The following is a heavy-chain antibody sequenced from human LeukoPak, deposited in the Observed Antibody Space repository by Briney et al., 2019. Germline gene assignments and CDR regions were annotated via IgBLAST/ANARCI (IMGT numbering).Heavy chain of an antibody. V-gene: IGHV3-74*01. CDR1: GFTFSSYW. CDR3: ARGGGSIAYY. Sequence: PVGSLRLSCAASGFTFSSYWIHWVRQAPGKGLVWVSRINSDGSSTSYADSVKGRFTISRDNAKNTLYLQMNSLRVEDTAVYYCARGGGSIAYYWGQGTLVTVSS. J-gene: IGHJ4*02. D-gene: IGHD2-15*01. CDR2: INSDGSST.